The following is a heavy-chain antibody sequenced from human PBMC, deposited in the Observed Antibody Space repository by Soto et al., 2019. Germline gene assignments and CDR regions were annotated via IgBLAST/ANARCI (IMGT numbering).Heavy chain of an antibody. Sequence: GASLKISCKGSGYSFTSYWIGWVRQMPGKGLEWMGIIYPGDSDTRYSPSFQGQVTISADKSISTAYLQWSSLKASDTAMYYCARGGHIVVVPAANFEYWGQGTLVAVSS. CDR1: GYSFTSYW. CDR2: IYPGDSDT. CDR3: ARGGHIVVVPAANFEY. D-gene: IGHD2-2*01. J-gene: IGHJ4*02. V-gene: IGHV5-51*01.